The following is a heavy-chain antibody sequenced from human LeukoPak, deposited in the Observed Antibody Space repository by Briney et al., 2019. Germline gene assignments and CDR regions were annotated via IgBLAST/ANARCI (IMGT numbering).Heavy chain of an antibody. D-gene: IGHD3-9*01. V-gene: IGHV1-24*01. Sequence: ASVKVSCKVSGYTLTELSMHWVRQAPGTGLEWMGGFDPEDGETIYAQKFQARVTMTKDPSTNTVDMSLSSLRSEYTAVYYCAIGDVLRYFDWPPYFDYWGQGTLVTVSS. J-gene: IGHJ4*02. CDR3: AIGDVLRYFDWPPYFDY. CDR2: FDPEDGET. CDR1: GYTLTELS.